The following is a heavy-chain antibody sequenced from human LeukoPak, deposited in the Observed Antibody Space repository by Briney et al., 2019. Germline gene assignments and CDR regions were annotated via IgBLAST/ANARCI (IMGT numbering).Heavy chain of an antibody. D-gene: IGHD6-13*01. J-gene: IGHJ4*02. Sequence: GGSLGLSCAASGFTFSSYAMRWVRQAPGKGLEWVAFIRYDGSNKYYADSVKGRFTISRDNSKNTLYLQMNSLTAEDTAVYYCAKSTGIALRYYFDYWGQGTLVTVSS. CDR1: GFTFSSYA. CDR3: AKSTGIALRYYFDY. V-gene: IGHV3-30*02. CDR2: IRYDGSNK.